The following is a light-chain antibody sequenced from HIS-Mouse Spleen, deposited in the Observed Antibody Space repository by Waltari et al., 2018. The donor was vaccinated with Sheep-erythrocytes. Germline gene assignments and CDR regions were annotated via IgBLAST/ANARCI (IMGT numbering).Light chain of an antibody. J-gene: IGKJ1*01. V-gene: IGKV1-39*01. CDR3: QQSYSTPRT. CDR1: QSRSNY. Sequence: DIQMTQSPSSLSASVGDTVTITCRASQSRSNYLNWYQQKPGKAPKLLIYAASSLQSGVPSRFSGSGSGTDFTLTISSLQPEDFATYYCQQSYSTPRTFGQGTKVEIK. CDR2: AAS.